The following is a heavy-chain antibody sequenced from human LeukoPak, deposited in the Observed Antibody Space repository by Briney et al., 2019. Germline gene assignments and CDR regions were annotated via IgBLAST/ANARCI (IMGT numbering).Heavy chain of an antibody. CDR1: GFGINYDG. V-gene: IGHV3-30*18. J-gene: IGHJ3*02. Sequence: GGSLRLSCAASGFGINYDGMHWVRQAPGKGLEWVAVISYDGNNKHYADSVKGRFTISRDNSKNTLYLQMNSLRAEDTAVYYCAKDLVVHDAFDIWGQGTMVTVSS. D-gene: IGHD3-22*01. CDR2: ISYDGNNK. CDR3: AKDLVVHDAFDI.